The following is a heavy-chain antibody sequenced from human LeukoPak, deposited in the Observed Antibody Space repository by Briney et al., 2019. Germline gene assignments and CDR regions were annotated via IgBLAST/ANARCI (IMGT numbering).Heavy chain of an antibody. CDR2: IYYSGST. J-gene: IGHJ4*02. CDR3: ARATGGIWRDFDY. V-gene: IGHV4-30-4*01. D-gene: IGHD2-15*01. Sequence: SQTLSLTCTVSGGSISSGDYYWSWVRQPPGKGLEWIGYIYYSGSTYYNPSHKSRVTISVDTSKNQFSLKLSSVTAADTAVYYCARATGGIWRDFDYWGQGTLVTVSS. CDR1: GGSISSGDYY.